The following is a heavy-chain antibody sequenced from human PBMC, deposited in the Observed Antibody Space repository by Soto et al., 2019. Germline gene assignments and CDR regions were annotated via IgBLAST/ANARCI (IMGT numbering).Heavy chain of an antibody. CDR3: AKSTEWLRWGPYFYFYMDG. Sequence: GGSLRLSCTASGFTFSTYVMSWVRQAPGKGLEWVSAISGGGGKPFYADSVEGRFTISRDNSQNTLYLQMDSLRAEDTAVYYCAKSTEWLRWGPYFYFYMDGWGKGTTVTVSS. J-gene: IGHJ6*03. V-gene: IGHV3-23*01. CDR2: ISGGGGKP. D-gene: IGHD5-12*01. CDR1: GFTFSTYV.